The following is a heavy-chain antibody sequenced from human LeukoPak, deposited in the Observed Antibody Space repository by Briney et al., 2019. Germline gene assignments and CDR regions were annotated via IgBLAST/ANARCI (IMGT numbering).Heavy chain of an antibody. CDR2: ISGSGGST. D-gene: IGHD2-15*01. Sequence: GGSLRLSCAASGFTFSSYAISWVRPAPGKGLEWVSAISGSGGSTYYADSVKGRFTISRDNSKNTLYLQMNSLRAEDTAVYYCAKASRGVAATSDYWGHGTLVTVSS. V-gene: IGHV3-23*01. CDR1: GFTFSSYA. CDR3: AKASRGVAATSDY. J-gene: IGHJ4*01.